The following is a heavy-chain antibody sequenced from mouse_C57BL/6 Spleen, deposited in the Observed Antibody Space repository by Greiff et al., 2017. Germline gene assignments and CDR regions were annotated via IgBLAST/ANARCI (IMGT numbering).Heavy chain of an antibody. V-gene: IGHV1-19*01. D-gene: IGHD2-5*01. CDR3: ARADYSNYVDY. CDR1: GYTFTDYY. CDR2: INPYNGGT. Sequence: EVQLQQSGPVLVKPGASVKMSCKASGYTFTDYYMNWVKQSHGKSLEWIGVINPYNGGTSYNQKFKGKATLTVDKSSSPAYMELNSLTSEDSAVYYCARADYSNYVDYWGQGTTLTVSS. J-gene: IGHJ2*01.